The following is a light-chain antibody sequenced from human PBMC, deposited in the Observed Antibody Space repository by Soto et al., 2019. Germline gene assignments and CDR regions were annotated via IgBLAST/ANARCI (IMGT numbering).Light chain of an antibody. Sequence: EIVLTKSPATLYLSPGERATLSCRASQSVSSYLAWYQQKPGQAPRLLIYDASNRATAIPARFSGSGSGTDFTLTISSLEPEDFAVYYCQQRSNWPITFGPGTNVESK. CDR2: DAS. J-gene: IGKJ3*01. CDR1: QSVSSY. V-gene: IGKV3-11*01. CDR3: QQRSNWPIT.